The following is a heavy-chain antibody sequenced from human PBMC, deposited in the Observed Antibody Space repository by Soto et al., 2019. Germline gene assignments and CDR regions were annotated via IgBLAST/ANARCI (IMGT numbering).Heavy chain of an antibody. V-gene: IGHV3-7*01. J-gene: IGHJ4*02. CDR3: ARDSLLELWFFDY. CDR2: IKQDGSEK. CDR1: GFTFSSYW. Sequence: EVQLVESGGGLVQPGGSLRLSCAASGFTFSSYWMSWVRQAPGKGLEWVANIKQDGSEKYYVDSVKGRFTISRDNAKNSLYLQMNSLRAEDTAVYYCARDSLLELWFFDYWGKGTLVTVSS. D-gene: IGHD5-18*01.